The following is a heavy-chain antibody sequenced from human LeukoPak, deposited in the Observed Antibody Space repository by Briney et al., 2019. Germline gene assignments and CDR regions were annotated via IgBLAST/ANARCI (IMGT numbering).Heavy chain of an antibody. D-gene: IGHD3-22*01. CDR2: INPNSGGT. Sequence: ASVKVSCKASGYAFTGYYMHWVRQAPGQGLEWMGWINPNSGGTNYAQKFQGRVTMTRDTSISTAYMELSRLRSDDTAVYYCARVWYYDSSGYYPHWGQGTLVTVSS. J-gene: IGHJ4*02. V-gene: IGHV1-2*02. CDR1: GYAFTGYY. CDR3: ARVWYYDSSGYYPH.